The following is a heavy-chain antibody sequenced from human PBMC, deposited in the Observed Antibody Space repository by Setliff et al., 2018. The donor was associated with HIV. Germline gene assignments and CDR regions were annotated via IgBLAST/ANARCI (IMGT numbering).Heavy chain of an antibody. CDR1: GFTFSSYW. D-gene: IGHD6-13*01. Sequence: LRLSCAASGFTFSSYWMTWVRQAPGKGLDWVSVIYSGGSTYYADSVKGRFTISRDNAKNSLYLQMNSLKTEDTAVYYCTSRTGYTSSWYGWGADYWGQGTLVTVSS. CDR3: TSRTGYTSSWYGWGADY. CDR2: IYSGGST. J-gene: IGHJ4*02. V-gene: IGHV3-53*01.